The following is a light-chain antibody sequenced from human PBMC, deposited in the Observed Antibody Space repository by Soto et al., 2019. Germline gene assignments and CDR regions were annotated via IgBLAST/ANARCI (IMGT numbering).Light chain of an antibody. V-gene: IGKV1-27*01. J-gene: IGKJ4*01. CDR3: QRNYNAPPLT. CDR2: SAA. Sequence: DIQFTPSPSSLSASVGDRVTITCRVSQGISSYLNSDRQKPGKVPKLLIYSAANLQSGVPSRFSGSGSGTDFTSTISSLRPEDVATYYCQRNYNAPPLTFGGGTHVEIK. CDR1: QGISSY.